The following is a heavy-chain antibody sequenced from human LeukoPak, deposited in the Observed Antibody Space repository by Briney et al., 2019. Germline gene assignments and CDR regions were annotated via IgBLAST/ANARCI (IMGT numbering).Heavy chain of an antibody. V-gene: IGHV3-74*01. CDR3: ARSGTTSDILTGQNWFDP. CDR2: LHSDGSST. CDR1: GFHFSSYR. J-gene: IGHJ5*02. D-gene: IGHD3-9*01. Sequence: GGPLRLSCSASGFHFSSYRMPWVRQAPGKGLVWVSRLHSDGSSTSYADSVKGRCTVSTDSAKNSLYLQMNSLRAEDTPAYNCARSGTTSDILTGQNWFDPWGQGTLVTVSS.